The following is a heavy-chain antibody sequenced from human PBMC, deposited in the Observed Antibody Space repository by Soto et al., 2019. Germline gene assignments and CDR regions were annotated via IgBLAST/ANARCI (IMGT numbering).Heavy chain of an antibody. Sequence: EVQLVESGGGLVQPGGSLRLSCAVSGITMSNYEINWVRQAPGKGLEWVLYISQSFAVFYGDSVRGRFSISRDDAKNSVYLQLNSLRAEDTGVYYCARERVPGDYFDYWGQGTLVIVSS. CDR2: ISQSFAV. V-gene: IGHV3-48*03. J-gene: IGHJ4*02. D-gene: IGHD3-10*01. CDR1: GITMSNYE. CDR3: ARERVPGDYFDY.